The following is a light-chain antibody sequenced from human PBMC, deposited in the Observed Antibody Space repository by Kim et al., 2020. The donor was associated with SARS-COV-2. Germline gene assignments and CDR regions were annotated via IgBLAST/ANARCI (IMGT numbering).Light chain of an antibody. CDR1: QDISNY. J-gene: IGKJ3*01. V-gene: IGKV1-33*01. CDR2: AAS. Sequence: ASVGDRVTITCQASQDISNYLNWYQQKPGKAPKLLIYAASSLETGVPSKFTASGSGTDFTFTITSLQPEDIATYYCQQYDNLPLTFGPGTKVDIK. CDR3: QQYDNLPLT.